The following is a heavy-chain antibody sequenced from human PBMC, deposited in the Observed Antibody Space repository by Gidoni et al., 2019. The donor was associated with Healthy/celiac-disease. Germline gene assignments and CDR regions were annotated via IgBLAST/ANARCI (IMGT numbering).Heavy chain of an antibody. D-gene: IGHD3-9*01. Sequence: EVQLLESGGGLVQPGGSLRLSCAASGFTFSRYAMSWVRQAPGKGLEWVSAISGSGGSTYYADSVKGRFTISRDNSKNTLYLQMNSLRAEDTAVYYCAKRGYDILTGYYQPYYFDYWGQGTLVTVSS. CDR2: ISGSGGST. V-gene: IGHV3-23*01. CDR1: GFTFSRYA. CDR3: AKRGYDILTGYYQPYYFDY. J-gene: IGHJ4*02.